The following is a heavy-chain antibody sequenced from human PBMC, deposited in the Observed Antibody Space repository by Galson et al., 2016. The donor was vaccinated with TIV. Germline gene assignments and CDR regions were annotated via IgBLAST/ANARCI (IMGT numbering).Heavy chain of an antibody. CDR2: ISFSGNT. V-gene: IGHV4-38-2*01. CDR3: ARGNGYSYGYVY. CDR1: GYSINSGFY. J-gene: IGHJ4*02. Sequence: ETLSLTCAVSGYSINSGFYRGWIRQPPGKGLEWIGAISFSGNTHYNPSLKSRVTISLDVAKNQFSLDLNSVTAADTAFYYCARGNGYSYGYVYWGQGVLVTVSS. D-gene: IGHD5-18*01.